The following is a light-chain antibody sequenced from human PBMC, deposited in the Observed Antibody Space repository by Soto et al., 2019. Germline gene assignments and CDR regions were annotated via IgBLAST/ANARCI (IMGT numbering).Light chain of an antibody. CDR2: GAS. J-gene: IGKJ1*01. CDR1: QSVSSPY. Sequence: EIVLTQSPGTLSLSPGERATLSCRVSQSVSSPYLAWYQQRPGQAPRLLIYGASSRATGIPDRFSGGGSGTDFTLTISRLEPEDFAVYYCQQYDGSRSFGQGTKVDIK. V-gene: IGKV3-20*01. CDR3: QQYDGSRS.